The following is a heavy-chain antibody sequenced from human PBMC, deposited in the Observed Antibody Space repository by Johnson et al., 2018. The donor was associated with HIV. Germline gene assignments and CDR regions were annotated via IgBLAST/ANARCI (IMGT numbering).Heavy chain of an antibody. D-gene: IGHD1-26*01. J-gene: IGHJ3*02. CDR3: AKTYSGSNRDAFDI. CDR2: ISWNSGSI. V-gene: IGHV3-9*01. Sequence: MKWVRQTPGKGLEWVSSISWNSGSIGYADSVKGRFTISRDNAKNSLYLQMNSLRAEDTAVYYCAKTYSGSNRDAFDIWGQGTMVTVSS.